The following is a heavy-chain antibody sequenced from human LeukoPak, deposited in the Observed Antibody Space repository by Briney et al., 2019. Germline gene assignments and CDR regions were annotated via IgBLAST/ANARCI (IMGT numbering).Heavy chain of an antibody. CDR2: ISPYNGDR. V-gene: IGHV1-18*01. CDR3: ARVPGTRDFDY. J-gene: IGHJ4*02. Sequence: ASVKVSCKASGYTFSSYGISWVRQAPGHGLEWMGWISPYNGDRNYAQTFQDRVTMTTDTSTSTAYMELRSLTSDDTAVYYCARVPGTRDFDYWGQGNLVTVSS. CDR1: GYTFSSYG.